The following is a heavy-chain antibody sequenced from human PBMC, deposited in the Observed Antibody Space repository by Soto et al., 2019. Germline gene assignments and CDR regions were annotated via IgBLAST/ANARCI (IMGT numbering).Heavy chain of an antibody. V-gene: IGHV3-23*01. Sequence: GGSLRLSCAASGFTFSSYAMSWVRQAPGKGLEWVSAISGSGGSTYYADSVKGRFTISRDNSKNTLYLQMNSLRAEDTAVYYCAKDLLDRTIFGVVPTYGMDVWGQGTTVTVSS. CDR2: ISGSGGST. J-gene: IGHJ6*02. CDR1: GFTFSSYA. CDR3: AKDLLDRTIFGVVPTYGMDV. D-gene: IGHD3-3*01.